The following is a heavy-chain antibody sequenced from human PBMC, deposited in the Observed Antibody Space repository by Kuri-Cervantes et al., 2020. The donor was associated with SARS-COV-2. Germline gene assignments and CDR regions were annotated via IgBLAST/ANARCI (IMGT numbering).Heavy chain of an antibody. CDR3: ARDSGSRLLWFGELWLDY. Sequence: ASVKVSCKASGYTFTSYDINWVRQATGQGLEWMGWMNPNSGNTGYAQKLQGRVTMTTDTSTSTAYMELRSLRSDDTAVYYCARDSGSRLLWFGELWLDYWGQGTLVTVSS. V-gene: IGHV1-8*02. CDR1: GYTFTSYD. CDR2: MNPNSGNT. J-gene: IGHJ4*02. D-gene: IGHD3-10*01.